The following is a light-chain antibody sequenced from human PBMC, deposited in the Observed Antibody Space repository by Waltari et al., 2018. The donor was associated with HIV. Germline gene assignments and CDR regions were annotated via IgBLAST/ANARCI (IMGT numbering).Light chain of an antibody. V-gene: IGLV1-47*01. CDR1: SSNIVTNY. CDR3: AAWDDSLSAWL. CDR2: HTI. Sequence: QSVLTQPPSASGTPGQRVTISCSGSSSNIVTNYVSWYKQFPGTAPELVVYHTIQRPLGVPDRFSGSKSGTSASLAISGLRSEDEADYYCAAWDDSLSAWLFGGGTRLNVL. J-gene: IGLJ2*01.